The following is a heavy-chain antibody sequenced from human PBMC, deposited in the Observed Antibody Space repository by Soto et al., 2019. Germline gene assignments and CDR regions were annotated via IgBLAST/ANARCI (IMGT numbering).Heavy chain of an antibody. CDR2: ISYDGSNK. CDR3: AKDGASIAARPGVERPLYYYGMDV. Sequence: PGGSLRLSCAASGFTFSSYGMHWVRQAPGKGLEWVAVISYDGSNKYYADSVKGRFTISRDNSKNTLYLQMNSLRAEDTAVYYCAKDGASIAARPGVERPLYYYGMDVWGQGTTVTVSS. D-gene: IGHD6-6*01. J-gene: IGHJ6*02. CDR1: GFTFSSYG. V-gene: IGHV3-30*18.